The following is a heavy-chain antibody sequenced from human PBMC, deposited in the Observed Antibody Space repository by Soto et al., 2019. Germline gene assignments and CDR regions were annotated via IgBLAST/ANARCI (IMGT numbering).Heavy chain of an antibody. J-gene: IGHJ6*02. CDR2: IYWDGDK. V-gene: IGHV2-5*02. Sequence: QITLKESGPTLVKPTQTLTLTCTFSGVSLNTGGLGVGWIRQPPGKALKWIALIYWDGDKRYSPSLKSRLSISQDTSNNEVVHTMTNMDPVDTATYYCAHSRCGGDCLRSYASHDYYGMDVWGQGTTVTVSS. CDR3: AHSRCGGDCLRSYASHDYYGMDV. CDR1: GVSLNTGGLG. D-gene: IGHD2-21*02.